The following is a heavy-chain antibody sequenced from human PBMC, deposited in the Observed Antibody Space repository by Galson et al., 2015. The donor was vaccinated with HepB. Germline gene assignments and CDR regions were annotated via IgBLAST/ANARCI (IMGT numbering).Heavy chain of an antibody. V-gene: IGHV3-7*03. D-gene: IGHD6-19*01. J-gene: IGHJ4*02. CDR3: AKDIHSSGLYYFDY. CDR2: IKQDGSEK. Sequence: SLRLSCAASGFTFSSYWMSWVRQAPGKGLEWVANIKQDGSEKYYVDSVKGRFTISRDNAKNSLYLQMNSLRAEDTALYYCAKDIHSSGLYYFDYWGQGTLVTVSS. CDR1: GFTFSSYW.